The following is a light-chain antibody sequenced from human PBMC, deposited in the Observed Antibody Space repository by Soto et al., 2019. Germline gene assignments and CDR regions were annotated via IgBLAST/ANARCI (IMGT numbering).Light chain of an antibody. CDR2: EVS. V-gene: IGLV2-8*01. Sequence: QSVLTQPSSASGSPGQSVTISCTGTSSDVGGYNYVSWYQQHPGKAPKLMIYEVSKRPSGVPDRFSGSKSGNTASLTVSGLQAEDEADYYCSSYAGSNNLYVFGTGTKVTVL. CDR1: SSDVGGYNY. CDR3: SSYAGSNNLYV. J-gene: IGLJ1*01.